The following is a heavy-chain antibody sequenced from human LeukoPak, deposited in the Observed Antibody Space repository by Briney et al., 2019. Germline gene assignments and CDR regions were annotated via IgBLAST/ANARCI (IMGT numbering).Heavy chain of an antibody. Sequence: SETLSLTCTVSGGSVSGGSISSYYWSWIRQPPGKGLEWIGFIAYTGSTNYNPSLKSRVTISVDKSKKQFSLRLSSVTAADTAVYYCARDHGGYYWYFDLWGRGTLVTVSS. J-gene: IGHJ2*01. CDR1: GGSVSGGSISSYY. D-gene: IGHD4-23*01. CDR2: IAYTGST. CDR3: ARDHGGYYWYFDL. V-gene: IGHV4-61*01.